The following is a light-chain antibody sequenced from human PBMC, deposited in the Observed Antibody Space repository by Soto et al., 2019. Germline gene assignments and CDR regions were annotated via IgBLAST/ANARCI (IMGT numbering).Light chain of an antibody. CDR1: QSINRW. V-gene: IGKV1-5*03. J-gene: IGKJ4*01. CDR3: QQYYTYSAT. Sequence: DIQMTQSPSTLSASVGDRVTITYRASQSINRWLAWYQQKPGKAPKLLIYTASSLESGVPSRFSGSGSGTEFTLTISSLQPDDFATYYCQQYYTYSATFGGGTKVDI. CDR2: TAS.